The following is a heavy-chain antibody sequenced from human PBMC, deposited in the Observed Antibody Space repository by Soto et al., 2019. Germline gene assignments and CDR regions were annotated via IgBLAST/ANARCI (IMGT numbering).Heavy chain of an antibody. CDR2: IYYSGST. Sequence: PSETXSLTCTVSGGSISGFYWSWIRQPPGKGLEWIGYIYYSGSTSSNPSLKSRVTMSLDTSKNQVSLKLTSVTAADTAVYYCARDLRFRFDPWGQGTLVTVSS. V-gene: IGHV4-59*08. CDR3: ARDLRFRFDP. D-gene: IGHD3-3*01. J-gene: IGHJ5*02. CDR1: GGSISGFY.